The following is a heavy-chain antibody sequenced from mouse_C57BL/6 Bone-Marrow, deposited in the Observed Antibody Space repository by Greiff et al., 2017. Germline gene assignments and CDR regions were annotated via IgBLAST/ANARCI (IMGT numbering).Heavy chain of an antibody. V-gene: IGHV7-3*01. D-gene: IGHD1-2*01. J-gene: IGHJ3*01. Sequence: EVKLQESGGGLVQPGGSLSLSCAASGFTFTDYYMSWVRQPPGKALEWLGFIRNKANGYTTESSASVKGRFTISRDNSQSILYLQMNALRAEDSATYYCASYEYGFAYCGQGTLVTVSA. CDR3: ASYEYGFAY. CDR1: GFTFTDYY. CDR2: IRNKANGYTT.